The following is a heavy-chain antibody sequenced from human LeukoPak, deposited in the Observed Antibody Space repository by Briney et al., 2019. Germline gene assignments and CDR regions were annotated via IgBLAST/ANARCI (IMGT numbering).Heavy chain of an antibody. CDR1: GYRFTTYW. CDR2: IYPGDSDT. D-gene: IGHD5-12*01. CDR3: ARQITDQSSGYDSIDY. V-gene: IGHV5-51*01. J-gene: IGHJ4*02. Sequence: GESLKISCKASGYRFTTYWIGWVRQLPGKGLEGMGIIYPGDSDTRYSPSFEGRVTISADKSITTAYLQWSSLKASDTAMYYCARQITDQSSGYDSIDYWGQGTLVTVSS.